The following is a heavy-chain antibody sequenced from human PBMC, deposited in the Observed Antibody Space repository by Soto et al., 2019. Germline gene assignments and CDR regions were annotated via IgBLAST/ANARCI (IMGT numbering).Heavy chain of an antibody. D-gene: IGHD3-3*01. CDR1: GYTFTSYY. V-gene: IGHV1-46*01. CDR2: INPSGGST. CDR3: ARGKQTYDFWSGYYESWYYFDY. Sequence: GASVKVSCKASGYTFTSYYMHWVRQAPGQGLERMGIINPSGGSTSYAQKFQGRVTMTRNTSTSTVYMELSSLRSEDTAVYYCARGKQTYDFWSGYYESWYYFDYWGQGTLVTVSS. J-gene: IGHJ4*02.